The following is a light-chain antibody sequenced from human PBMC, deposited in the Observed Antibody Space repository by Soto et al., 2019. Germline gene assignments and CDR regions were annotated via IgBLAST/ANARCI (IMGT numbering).Light chain of an antibody. V-gene: IGLV2-8*01. CDR1: GSDVVGYNY. Sequence: QSALTQPPSASGSPGQSVTISCTGTGSDVVGYNYVSWYQQHPGKAPKLMIYEVSKRPSGVPDRFSGSKSGNTASLTVSGLQAEDEADYYCSSYAGSNNFVVFGGGTKLTVL. CDR2: EVS. CDR3: SSYAGSNNFVV. J-gene: IGLJ2*01.